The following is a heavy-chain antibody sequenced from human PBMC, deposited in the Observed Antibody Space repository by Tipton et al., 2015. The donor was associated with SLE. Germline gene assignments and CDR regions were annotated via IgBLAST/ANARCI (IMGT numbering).Heavy chain of an antibody. Sequence: TLSLTCAVSGDSIRRAGYSWSWIRQPPGKGLEWIGYIYHNGSPYYNPSLKSRVTISVDKSKNQFSLKLSSVTAADTAVYYCARARYFDLWGRGTLVTVSS. J-gene: IGHJ2*01. CDR1: GDSIRRAGYS. V-gene: IGHV4-30-2*01. CDR3: ARARYFDL. CDR2: IYHNGSP.